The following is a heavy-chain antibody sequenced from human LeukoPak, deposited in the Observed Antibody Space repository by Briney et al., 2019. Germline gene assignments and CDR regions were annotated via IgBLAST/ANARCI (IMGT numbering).Heavy chain of an antibody. Sequence: SQTLSLTCTVSGGSISSGSYYWSWIRQPAGKGLEWIGRIYTSGSTNYNPSLKSRVTMSVDTSKNQFSLKLSSVTAADTAVYYCARDSSYCSSTSCYRWFDPWGQGTLVTVSS. CDR1: GGSISSGSYY. CDR3: ARDSSYCSSTSCYRWFDP. D-gene: IGHD2-2*01. J-gene: IGHJ5*02. CDR2: IYTSGST. V-gene: IGHV4-61*02.